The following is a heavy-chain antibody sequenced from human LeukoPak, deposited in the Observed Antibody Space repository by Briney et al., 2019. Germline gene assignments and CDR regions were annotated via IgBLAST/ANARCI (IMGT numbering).Heavy chain of an antibody. CDR3: ASRGNYYDSSGYYDGVDI. Sequence: ASVKVSCKASGYTFTGYYMHWVRQAPGQGLEWMGWINPNSGGTNYAQKFQGRVTMTRDTSISTAYMELSRLRSDDTAVYYCASRGNYYDSSGYYDGVDIWAKGQWSPSLQ. J-gene: IGHJ3*02. V-gene: IGHV1-2*02. CDR1: GYTFTGYY. CDR2: INPNSGGT. D-gene: IGHD3-22*01.